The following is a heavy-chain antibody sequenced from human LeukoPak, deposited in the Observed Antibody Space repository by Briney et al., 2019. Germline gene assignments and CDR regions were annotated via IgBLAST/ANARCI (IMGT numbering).Heavy chain of an antibody. CDR3: AFHAGWCMDV. CDR1: GGLISSYY. D-gene: IGHD2-21*01. Sequence: SETLSLTCTVSGGLISSYYWSWIRQPPGKRLEWIGYVYDSGGTNYNPSLKSRVTMSVDTSKNQFSLKLSSVTAADTAVYYCAFHAGWCMDVWGKGTTVTVSS. J-gene: IGHJ6*03. CDR2: VYDSGGT. V-gene: IGHV4-59*01.